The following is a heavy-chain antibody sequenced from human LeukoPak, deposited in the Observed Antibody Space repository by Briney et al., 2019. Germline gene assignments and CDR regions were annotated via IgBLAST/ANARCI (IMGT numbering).Heavy chain of an antibody. Sequence: ASVKVSCKASGYTFTGYYMHWVRQAPGQGLEWMGWINPNSGGTNYAQKFQGRVTMTRDTSISTAYMELSRLRSDDTAMYFCARTYYAIISGGDAFENWGQGTLVTVSS. CDR1: GYTFTGYY. CDR2: INPNSGGT. V-gene: IGHV1-2*02. J-gene: IGHJ4*02. CDR3: ARTYYAIISGGDAFEN. D-gene: IGHD3-3*01.